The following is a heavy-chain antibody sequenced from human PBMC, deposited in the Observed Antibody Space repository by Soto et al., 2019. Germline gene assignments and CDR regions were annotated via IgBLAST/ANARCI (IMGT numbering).Heavy chain of an antibody. CDR3: ARPWGGYSSSSNKNYYYYYYYMDV. CDR1: GGSISSSSYY. D-gene: IGHD6-6*01. CDR2: IYYSGST. V-gene: IGHV4-39*01. Sequence: PSETLSLTCTVSGGSISSSSYYWGWIRQPPGKGLEWIGSIYYSGSTYYNPSLKSRVTISADTSKNQFSLKLSSVTAADTAVYYCARPWGGYSSSSNKNYYYYYYYMDVWGKGTTVTVSS. J-gene: IGHJ6*03.